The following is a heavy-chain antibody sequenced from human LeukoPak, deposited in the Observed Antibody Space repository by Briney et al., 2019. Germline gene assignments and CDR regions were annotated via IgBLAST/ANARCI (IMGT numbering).Heavy chain of an antibody. CDR2: IYYSGST. CDR1: GGSISSYY. J-gene: IGHJ4*02. V-gene: IGHV4-59*01. Sequence: PSETLSLACTVSGGSISSYYWSWIRQPPGKGLEWIGYIYYSGSTNYNPSLKSRVTISVDTSKNQFSLKLSSVTAADTAVYYCARDVGESGAFDYWGQGTLVTVSS. D-gene: IGHD3-16*01. CDR3: ARDVGESGAFDY.